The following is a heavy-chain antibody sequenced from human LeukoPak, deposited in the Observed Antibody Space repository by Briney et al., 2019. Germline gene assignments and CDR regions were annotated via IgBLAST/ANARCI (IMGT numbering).Heavy chain of an antibody. Sequence: GGSLRLSCAASGFTFSGSAMHWVRQASRKGLEWVGRIRSKANSYATAYAASVKGRFTISRDDSKNTAYLQMNSLKTEDTAVYYCTSLDGLRDYWGQGTLVTVSS. CDR2: IRSKANSYAT. CDR1: GFTFSGSA. V-gene: IGHV3-73*01. J-gene: IGHJ4*02. CDR3: TSLDGLRDY. D-gene: IGHD3-16*01.